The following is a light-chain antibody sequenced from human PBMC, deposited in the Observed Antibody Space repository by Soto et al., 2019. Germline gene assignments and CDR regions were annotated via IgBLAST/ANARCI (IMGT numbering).Light chain of an antibody. Sequence: QTALTQPPSASGSPGQSVTISCTGTSSDVGGYKYVSWYQQKSGKAPKLIIYEVNERTSGVDDRFSGSKSDNTASLTVSGLQAEDGADYYCSAFAALNNVLFGGGTKVTVL. J-gene: IGLJ2*01. V-gene: IGLV2-8*01. CDR3: SAFAALNNVL. CDR1: SSDVGGYKY. CDR2: EVN.